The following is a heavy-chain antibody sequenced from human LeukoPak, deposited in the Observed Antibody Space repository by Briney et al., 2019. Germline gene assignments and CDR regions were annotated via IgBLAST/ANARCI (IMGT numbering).Heavy chain of an antibody. CDR3: ARDYPPD. Sequence: ETLSLTCTVSGGSISSSSYYWGWIRQPPGKGLVWVSRVNIDGKTTTYADSVKGRFTISRDNAKNTLYLQMNSLSAEDTAVYYCARDYPPDWGQGTLVTVSA. J-gene: IGHJ4*02. CDR2: VNIDGKTT. CDR1: GGSISSSSYY. V-gene: IGHV3-74*01.